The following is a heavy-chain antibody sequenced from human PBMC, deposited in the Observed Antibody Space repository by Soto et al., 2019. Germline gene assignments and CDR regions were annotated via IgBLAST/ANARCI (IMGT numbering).Heavy chain of an antibody. V-gene: IGHV1-69*13. D-gene: IGHD6-13*01. CDR1: GGTFSSYA. J-gene: IGHJ4*02. CDR2: IIPIFGTA. Sequence: SVKVSCKASGGTFSSYAISWVRQAPGQGLEWMGGIIPIFGTANYAQKFQGRVTITADESTSTAYMELSSLRSEDTAVYYCARDRRYSSSWYEGWGQGTLVTVSS. CDR3: ARDRRYSSSWYEG.